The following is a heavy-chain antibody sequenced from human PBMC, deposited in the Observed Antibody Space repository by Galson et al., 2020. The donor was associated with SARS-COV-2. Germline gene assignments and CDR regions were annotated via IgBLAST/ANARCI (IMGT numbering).Heavy chain of an antibody. Sequence: GGSLRLSCAASGFTFDDYTMHWVRQAPGKGLEWVSLISWDGGSTYYADSVKGRFTISRDNSKNSLYLQMNSLRTEDTALYYCAKDRVRGVIISRDAFYIWGQGTMVTVSS. CDR3: AKDRVRGVIISRDAFYI. J-gene: IGHJ3*02. CDR1: GFTFDDYT. CDR2: ISWDGGST. D-gene: IGHD3-10*01. V-gene: IGHV3-43*01.